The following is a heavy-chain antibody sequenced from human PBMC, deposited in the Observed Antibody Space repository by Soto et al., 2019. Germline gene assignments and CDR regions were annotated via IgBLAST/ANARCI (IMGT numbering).Heavy chain of an antibody. CDR2: INPSGGST. D-gene: IGHD3-22*01. CDR3: ARADYYDSSGFYYDR. J-gene: IGHJ5*02. Sequence: QVQLVQSGAEVKKPGASVKVSCKASGYIFTNHYIHWVRRAPGQGLEWMGIINPSGGSTNYLQKFQGRITMTRDTSTSTVYMELSSLRSEDTAVYFCARADYYDSSGFYYDRWGQGTLVTVSS. CDR1: GYIFTNHY. V-gene: IGHV1-46*01.